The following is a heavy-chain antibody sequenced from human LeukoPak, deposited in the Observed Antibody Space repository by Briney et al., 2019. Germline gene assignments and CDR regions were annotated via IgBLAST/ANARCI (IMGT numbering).Heavy chain of an antibody. CDR1: GFPFSSRW. D-gene: IGHD2-15*01. Sequence: GGSLRLSCAASGFPFSSRWMSWVRQAPGKGLEWVANIKADGSEKYHVDSVKGRFTVSRDNAKNSLYLQMNSLRAEDTGLYYCARYCGGGSCFDYWGRGTLVTVSS. V-gene: IGHV3-7*04. J-gene: IGHJ4*02. CDR3: ARYCGGGSCFDY. CDR2: IKADGSEK.